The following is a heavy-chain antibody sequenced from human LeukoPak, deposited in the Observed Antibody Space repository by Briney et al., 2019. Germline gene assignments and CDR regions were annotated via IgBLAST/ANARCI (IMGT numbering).Heavy chain of an antibody. CDR3: ATDLIVGATLGY. CDR2: FDPEDGET. Sequence: ASVKVSCKVSGYTLTELSMHWVRQAPGKGLEWMGGFDPEDGETIYAQKFQGRATMTEDTSTDTAYMELSSLRSEDTAVYYCATDLIVGATLGYWGQGTLVTVSS. V-gene: IGHV1-24*01. CDR1: GYTLTELS. J-gene: IGHJ4*02. D-gene: IGHD1-26*01.